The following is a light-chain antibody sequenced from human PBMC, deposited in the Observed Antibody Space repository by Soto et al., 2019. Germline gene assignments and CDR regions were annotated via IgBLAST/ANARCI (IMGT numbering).Light chain of an antibody. CDR2: DAS. J-gene: IGKJ5*01. CDR3: QQYGSPPQT. CDR1: QSVSSSY. Sequence: EIVLTQSPGTLSLSPGERATLSCRASQSVSSSYLDWYQQKPGQAPRLLIYDASSRATGIPDMFSGSGSGTDFTLTISRLEPVVFAVYYCQQYGSPPQTFGQGTRLEIK. V-gene: IGKV3-20*01.